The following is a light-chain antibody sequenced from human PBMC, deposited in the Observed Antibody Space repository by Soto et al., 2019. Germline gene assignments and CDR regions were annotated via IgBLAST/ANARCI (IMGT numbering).Light chain of an antibody. Sequence: EIVLTQSPGTLSLSPGERATLSCRASQSVSSNSIAWYRQKPGQAPRLVMYGGFSRPTGITDSFSGSGSGTDFTLTISRLEPEDFALYYCQYYGGSSRTFGQGTKVEIK. J-gene: IGKJ1*01. V-gene: IGKV3-20*01. CDR1: QSVSSNS. CDR3: QYYGGSSRT. CDR2: GGF.